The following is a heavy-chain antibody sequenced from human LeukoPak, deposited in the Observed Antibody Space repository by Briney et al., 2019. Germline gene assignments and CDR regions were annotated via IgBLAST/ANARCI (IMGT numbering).Heavy chain of an antibody. CDR1: GFTFSTYG. CDR2: ISYDGSNE. CDR3: ARDYSSLDY. V-gene: IGHV3-30*03. D-gene: IGHD6-13*01. J-gene: IGHJ4*02. Sequence: GGSLRLSCAASGFTFSTYGMHWVRQAPGKGLEWVAVISYDGSNEYYADSVKGRFTISRDNAKNSLYLQMNSLRAEDTAVYYCARDYSSLDYWGQGTLVTVSS.